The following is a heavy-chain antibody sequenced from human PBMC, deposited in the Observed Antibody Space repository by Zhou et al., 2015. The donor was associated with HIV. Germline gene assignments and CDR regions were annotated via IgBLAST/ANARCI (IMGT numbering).Heavy chain of an antibody. V-gene: IGHV1-8*01. CDR2: MNPNSGNT. Sequence: QVQLVQSGAEVKKPGASVKVSCKASGYTFTSYDINWVRQATGQGLEWMGWMNPNSGNTGYAQKFQGRVTMTRNTSISTAYMELSSLRSEDTAVYYCARGLSDQVMGYCSGGSCYRGNYWGQGTLVTVSS. CDR1: GYTFTSYD. D-gene: IGHD2-15*01. CDR3: ARGLSDQVMGYCSGGSCYRGNY. J-gene: IGHJ4*02.